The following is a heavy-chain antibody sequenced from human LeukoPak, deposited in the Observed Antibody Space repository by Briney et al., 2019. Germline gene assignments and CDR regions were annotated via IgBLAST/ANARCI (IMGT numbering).Heavy chain of an antibody. D-gene: IGHD3-10*01. CDR3: ARDRAYQRGRLDY. Sequence: GASVKVSCKASGYTFTGYYMHWVRQAPGQGLEWMGWINPNSGGTNYAQKFQGRVTMTRDTSISTAYMELSRLRSDDTAVYYCARDRAYQRGRLDYWGQGTLVTVSS. J-gene: IGHJ4*02. CDR1: GYTFTGYY. CDR2: INPNSGGT. V-gene: IGHV1-2*02.